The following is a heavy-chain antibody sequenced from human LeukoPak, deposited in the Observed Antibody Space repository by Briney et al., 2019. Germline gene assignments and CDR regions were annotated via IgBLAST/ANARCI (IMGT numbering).Heavy chain of an antibody. CDR1: GGSFSTYA. J-gene: IGHJ3*02. CDR3: ARHRRDGYNPMGAFDI. CDR2: IYYSGST. D-gene: IGHD5-24*01. V-gene: IGHV4-59*08. Sequence: NPSETLSLTCTVSGGSFSTYALSWIRQPPGKGLEWIGYIYYSGSTNYNPSLKSRVTISVDTSKNQFSLKLSSVTAADTAVYYCARHRRDGYNPMGAFDIWGQGTMVTVSS.